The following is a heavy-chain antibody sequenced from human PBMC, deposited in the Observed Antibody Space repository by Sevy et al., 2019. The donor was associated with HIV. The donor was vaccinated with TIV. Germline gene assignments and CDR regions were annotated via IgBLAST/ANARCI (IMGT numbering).Heavy chain of an antibody. V-gene: IGHV3-23*01. CDR2: FSFGCGKI. J-gene: IGHJ4*02. D-gene: IGHD2-15*01. Sequence: GGSLRLSCAASGFTFSKYSMSWIRQTPGKGLEWVSTFSFGCGKINYADSVKGRFTISRDDSRNTFYLQMYSLRAEDTAIYYCAREGWTKPHDYWGQGTVVTVSS. CDR1: GFTFSKYS. CDR3: AREGWTKPHDY.